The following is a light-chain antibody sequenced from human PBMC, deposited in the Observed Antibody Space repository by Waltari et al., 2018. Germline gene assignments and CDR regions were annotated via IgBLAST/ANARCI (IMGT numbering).Light chain of an antibody. V-gene: IGLV1-44*01. Sequence: QSVLTQPPSASGTPGQRVTISCSGSSSHIGSNTVNWYQQLPGTAPKLLIYSNNQRPSGVPDRFSGSKSGTSASLAISGLQSEDEADYYCAAWDDSLNGNYVFGTGTKVTVL. CDR2: SNN. J-gene: IGLJ1*01. CDR1: SSHIGSNT. CDR3: AAWDDSLNGNYV.